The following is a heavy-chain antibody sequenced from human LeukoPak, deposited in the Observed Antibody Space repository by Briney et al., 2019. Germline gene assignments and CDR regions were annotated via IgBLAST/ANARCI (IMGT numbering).Heavy chain of an antibody. D-gene: IGHD3-10*01. CDR3: ARLRGYAFDI. CDR1: GGSIGSFY. CDR2: IYYSGST. Sequence: SETLSLTCTVSGGSIGSFYWSYIRQPPGKGLEWIWYIYYSGSTNYNPSLKSRVTISVDTSNNPFSLKLSSVTAADTAVYYCARLRGYAFDIWGQGTMVTVSS. J-gene: IGHJ3*02. V-gene: IGHV4-59*08.